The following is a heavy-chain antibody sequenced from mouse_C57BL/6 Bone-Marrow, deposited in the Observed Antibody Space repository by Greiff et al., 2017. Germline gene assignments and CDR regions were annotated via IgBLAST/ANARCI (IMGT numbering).Heavy chain of an antibody. D-gene: IGHD1-1*01. J-gene: IGHJ1*03. CDR2: IDPSDSYT. V-gene: IGHV1-69*01. CDR3: ARDDGSSYSWYFDV. CDR1: GYTFTSYW. Sequence: QVQLQQPGAELVMPGASVKLSCKASGYTFTSYWMHWVKQRPGQGLEWIGEIDPSDSYTNYNQKFKGKSTLTVDKSSSTAYRQLSSLTSEDSAVYYCARDDGSSYSWYFDVWGTGTTVTVSS.